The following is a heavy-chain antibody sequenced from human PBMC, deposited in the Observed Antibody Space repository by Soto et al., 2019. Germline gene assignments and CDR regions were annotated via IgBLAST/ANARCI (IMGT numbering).Heavy chain of an antibody. CDR2: IYHSGST. Sequence: LSLTCAVSGGSISSGGYSWSWIRQPPGKGLEWIGYIYHSGSTYYNPSLKSRVTISVDRSKNQFSLKLSSVTAADTAVYYCARDLRDTMILDPWGQGTLVTVSS. CDR3: ARDLRDTMILDP. J-gene: IGHJ5*02. CDR1: GGSISSGGYS. D-gene: IGHD3-22*01. V-gene: IGHV4-30-2*01.